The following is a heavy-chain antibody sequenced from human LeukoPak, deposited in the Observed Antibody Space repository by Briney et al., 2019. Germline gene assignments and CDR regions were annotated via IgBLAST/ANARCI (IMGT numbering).Heavy chain of an antibody. V-gene: IGHV3-23*01. CDR2: ISGGGDIT. J-gene: IGHJ4*02. CDR3: VREDTPATANY. CDR1: GFTFSNAW. D-gene: IGHD2-21*02. Sequence: GGSLRLSCAASGFTFSNAWMNWVRQTPGKGLEWVSAISGGGDITYYADSVTGRFTISRDNSKDTLFLQMHSLRPGDTAVYYCVREDTPATANYWGQGTLVTISS.